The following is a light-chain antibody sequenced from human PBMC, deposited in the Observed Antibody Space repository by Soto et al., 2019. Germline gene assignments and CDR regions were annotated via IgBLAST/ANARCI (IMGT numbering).Light chain of an antibody. CDR3: QQYGSSPVYT. CDR1: QSASSNY. CDR2: GAS. V-gene: IGKV3-20*01. J-gene: IGKJ2*01. Sequence: EIVLTQSPGTLSLSPGERATLSCRASQSASSNYLAWYQQKPGQAPRLLIYGASTRATGIPDRFSGSGSGTDFTLSISRLEPEYFAVYYCQQYGSSPVYTFGQGTKLEIK.